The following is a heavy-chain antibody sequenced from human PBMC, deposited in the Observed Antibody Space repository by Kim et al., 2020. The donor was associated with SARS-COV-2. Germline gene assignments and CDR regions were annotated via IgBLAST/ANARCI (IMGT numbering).Heavy chain of an antibody. CDR2: IIPIFGTA. J-gene: IGHJ3*02. Sequence: SVKVSCKASGGTFSSYAISWVRQAPGQGLEWMGGIIPIFGTANYAQKFQGRVTITADESTSTAYMELSSLRSEDTAVYYCARPLRYCSSTSCSLDIWGQGTMVTVSS. CDR3: ARPLRYCSSTSCSLDI. D-gene: IGHD2-2*01. CDR1: GGTFSSYA. V-gene: IGHV1-69*13.